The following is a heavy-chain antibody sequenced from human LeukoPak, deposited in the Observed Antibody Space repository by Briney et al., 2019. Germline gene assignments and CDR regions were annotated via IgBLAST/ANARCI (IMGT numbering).Heavy chain of an antibody. CDR3: ARENAGRGGDFDY. CDR2: ITPNSGGT. V-gene: IGHV1-2*02. D-gene: IGHD3-10*01. CDR1: GYTFTGYY. J-gene: IGHJ4*02. Sequence: GASVKVSCKASGYTFTGYYLHWVRQAPGQGLEWMGWITPNSGGTNYAQKFQGRVTMTRDMSVNTAYMELIRLKSDDTAMYYCARENAGRGGDFDYWGQGTLVTVSS.